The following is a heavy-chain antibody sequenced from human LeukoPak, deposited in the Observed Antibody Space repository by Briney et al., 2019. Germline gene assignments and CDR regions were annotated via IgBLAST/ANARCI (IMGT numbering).Heavy chain of an antibody. J-gene: IGHJ6*03. CDR2: LYLSGST. Sequence: PSETLSLTCTVSGGSISSGGYYWSWIRQPPGKGLEWFGYLYLSGSTYYNPSLKSRVTISLDRSKSQFSLKLTSVTAADTAMYYCAREGIGQQLAEYYYYYMDVWGKGTTVTVSS. V-gene: IGHV4-30-2*01. CDR1: GGSISSGGYY. CDR3: AREGIGQQLAEYYYYYMDV. D-gene: IGHD6-13*01.